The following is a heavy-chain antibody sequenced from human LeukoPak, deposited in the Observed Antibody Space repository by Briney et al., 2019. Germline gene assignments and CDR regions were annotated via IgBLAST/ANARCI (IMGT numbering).Heavy chain of an antibody. CDR3: AKARITRIHYYGMDV. J-gene: IGHJ6*02. CDR1: GFTFSSYA. V-gene: IGHV3-23*01. Sequence: GFLRLSCAASGFTFSSYAMHWVRQAPGKGLEWVSAISGSGGSTYYADSVKGRFTISRDNSKNTLYLQMNSLRAEDTAVYYCAKARITRIHYYGMDVWGQGTTVTVSS. CDR2: ISGSGGST. D-gene: IGHD1-14*01.